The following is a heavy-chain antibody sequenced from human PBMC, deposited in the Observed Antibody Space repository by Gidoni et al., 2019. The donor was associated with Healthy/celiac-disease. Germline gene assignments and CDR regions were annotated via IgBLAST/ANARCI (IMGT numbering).Heavy chain of an antibody. D-gene: IGHD1-26*01. CDR2: INHSGST. Sequence: QVQLQQWGAGLLKPSETLSLTCAVYGGSFSGYYWSWIRQPPGKGLEWIGEINHSGSTKYNPSLKSRVTISVDTSKDQFSLKLSSVTAEDTAVYYGARAYRPNIRYSGSYYIDYWGQGTLVTVSS. CDR1: GGSFSGYY. J-gene: IGHJ4*02. V-gene: IGHV4-34*01. CDR3: ARAYRPNIRYSGSYYIDY.